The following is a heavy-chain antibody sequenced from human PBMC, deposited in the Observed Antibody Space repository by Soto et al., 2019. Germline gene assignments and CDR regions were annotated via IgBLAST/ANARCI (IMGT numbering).Heavy chain of an antibody. CDR2: VVPKIGST. Sequence: ASVKVSCKAPGGTFSRYTINWVRQAPGQGLEWMGRVVPKIGSTNFTQKFQGRVTLTADKSTRTAYMELSSLRPEDTAVYYCARGSRGYSGYDSWYYYYGMDVWGQGTTVTVSS. D-gene: IGHD5-12*01. J-gene: IGHJ6*02. CDR3: ARGSRGYSGYDSWYYYYGMDV. V-gene: IGHV1-69*08. CDR1: GGTFSRYT.